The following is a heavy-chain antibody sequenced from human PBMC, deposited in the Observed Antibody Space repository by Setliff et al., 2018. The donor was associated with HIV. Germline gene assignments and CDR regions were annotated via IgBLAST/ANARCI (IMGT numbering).Heavy chain of an antibody. D-gene: IGHD5-18*01. CDR3: ARRGYSYVERVYYYYMDV. Sequence: SETLSLTCTVSGGSISSYYWSWIRQPPGKGLEWIGYIDNSGSTNYNPSLKSLVTISVDTSKNQISLKLSSVTAADTAMYYCARRGYSYVERVYYYYMDVWGKGTTVTVSS. CDR1: GGSISSYY. J-gene: IGHJ6*03. V-gene: IGHV4-4*09. CDR2: IDNSGST.